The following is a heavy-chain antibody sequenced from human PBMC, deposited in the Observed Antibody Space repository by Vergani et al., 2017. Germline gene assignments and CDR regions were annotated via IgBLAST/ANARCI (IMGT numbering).Heavy chain of an antibody. V-gene: IGHV3-30*18. Sequence: QVQLVESGGGVVQPGRSLRLSCAASGFTFSSYGMHWVRQAPGKGLGWVAVISYDGSNKYYADSVKGRFTISRDNSKNKLYLQMNSLRAEDTAVYYCAKTPYTDSSCWFEGWFDPWGQGTLVTVSS. D-gene: IGHD6-19*01. CDR2: ISYDGSNK. J-gene: IGHJ5*02. CDR1: GFTFSSYG. CDR3: AKTPYTDSSCWFEGWFDP.